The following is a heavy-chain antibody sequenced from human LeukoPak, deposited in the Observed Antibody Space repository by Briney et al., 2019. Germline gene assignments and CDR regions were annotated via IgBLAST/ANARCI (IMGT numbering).Heavy chain of an antibody. CDR3: ARGGSSSSGGVYFYY. CDR1: GGTFSSYA. V-gene: IGHV1-69*05. CDR2: IIPIFGTA. D-gene: IGHD6-6*01. Sequence: SVKVSCKASGGTFSSYAISWVRQAPGQGLEWMGGIIPIFGTANYAQKFQGRVTITTDESTSTAYMELSSLRSEDTAVYYCARGGSSSSGGVYFYYWGQGTLVTVSS. J-gene: IGHJ4*02.